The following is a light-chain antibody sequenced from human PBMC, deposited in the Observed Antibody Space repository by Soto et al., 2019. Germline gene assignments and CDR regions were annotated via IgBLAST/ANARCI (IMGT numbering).Light chain of an antibody. V-gene: IGKV2-28*01. Sequence: DIVMTQSPLSLPVTPGEPASISCRSSQSLLHSNGYNYLDWYLQKPGQSPQLLIYLGSNRASGVPDRFSGSGSGTDFTLKISRVEAEDVGVYYCMQALQTPITFGQGTRLAIK. CDR1: QSLLHSNGYNY. CDR3: MQALQTPIT. CDR2: LGS. J-gene: IGKJ5*01.